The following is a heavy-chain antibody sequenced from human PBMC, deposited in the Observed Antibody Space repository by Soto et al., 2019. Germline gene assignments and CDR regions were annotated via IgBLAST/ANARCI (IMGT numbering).Heavy chain of an antibody. CDR2: LTGSGGTT. Sequence: EVQLLESAGGLVQPGGSLRLSCAASGFTFSSYAMSWVRQAPGKGQEWVSALTGSGGTTYYADSVKGRFTISRDNSKNTVYLQMNSLRAEDTAVYYCAKGGDEVVATHKDAFDVWGHGTMVTVSS. V-gene: IGHV3-23*01. D-gene: IGHD2-15*01. CDR3: AKGGDEVVATHKDAFDV. CDR1: GFTFSSYA. J-gene: IGHJ3*01.